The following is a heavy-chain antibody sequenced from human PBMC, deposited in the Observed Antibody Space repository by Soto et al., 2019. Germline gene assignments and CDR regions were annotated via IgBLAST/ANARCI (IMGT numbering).Heavy chain of an antibody. V-gene: IGHV3-48*02. Sequence: EVQLVESGGGLVQPGGSLRLSCAASGFTFSDYSMNWVRQAPGRGLEWVSYISRSGGTIYYADSVKGRFTISRDNAKNSVNLQMNSLRDEDTAVYYCAREVTCRGGLDYWGQGTLVTVSS. CDR2: ISRSGGTI. CDR3: AREVTCRGGLDY. D-gene: IGHD2-15*01. CDR1: GFTFSDYS. J-gene: IGHJ4*02.